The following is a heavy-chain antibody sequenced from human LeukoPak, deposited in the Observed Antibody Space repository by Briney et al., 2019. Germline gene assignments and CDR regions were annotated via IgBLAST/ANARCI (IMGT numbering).Heavy chain of an antibody. CDR3: ARTAVYYYDSSGYLDY. D-gene: IGHD3-22*01. V-gene: IGHV4-39*07. Sequence: SETLSLTCTVSGGSISSSSYYWGWIRQPPGKGLEWIGSIYYSGSTYYNPSLKSRVTISVDTSKNQFSLKLSSVTAADTAVYYCARTAVYYYDSSGYLDYWGQGTLVTVSS. CDR2: IYYSGST. CDR1: GGSISSSSYY. J-gene: IGHJ4*02.